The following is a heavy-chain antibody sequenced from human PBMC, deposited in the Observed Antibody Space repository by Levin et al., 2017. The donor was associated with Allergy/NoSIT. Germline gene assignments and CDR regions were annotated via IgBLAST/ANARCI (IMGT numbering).Heavy chain of an antibody. J-gene: IGHJ6*02. D-gene: IGHD2-8*01. CDR3: ARDEMVHEIQYYYGIDV. Sequence: SSETLSLTCTVSGGSISSSSYYWGWIRQPPGKGLEWIGNIYYSGSTYYNPSLRSRVSISVDTSKNQFSLKVSSVTAADTAVYYCARDEMVHEIQYYYGIDVWGQGTTVTVSS. V-gene: IGHV4-39*07. CDR2: IYYSGST. CDR1: GGSISSSSYY.